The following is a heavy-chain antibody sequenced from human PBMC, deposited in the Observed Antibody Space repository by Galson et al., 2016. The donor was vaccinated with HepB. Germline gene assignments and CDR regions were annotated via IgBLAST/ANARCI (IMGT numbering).Heavy chain of an antibody. V-gene: IGHV3-20*04. Sequence: SLRLSCAASGFPFSAYGMSWVRQAPGKGLEWVSGIDWNGGNRGYADSVKGRFTISRDSAKNSLYLQMSSLRAEDTALYYCARADSAYYHYEMDVWGQGTTVTVSS. CDR2: IDWNGGNR. J-gene: IGHJ6*02. CDR3: ARADSAYYHYEMDV. CDR1: GFPFSAYG. D-gene: IGHD3-10*01.